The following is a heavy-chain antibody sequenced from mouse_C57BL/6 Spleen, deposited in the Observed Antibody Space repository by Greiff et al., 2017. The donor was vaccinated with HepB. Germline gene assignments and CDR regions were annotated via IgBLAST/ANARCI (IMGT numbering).Heavy chain of an antibody. Sequence: EVKLVESGGGLVKPGGSLKLSCAASGFTFSDYGMHWVRQAPEKGLEWVAYISSGSSTIYYADTVKGRFTISRDNAKNTLFLQMTSLRSEDTAMYYCARGDSIYYYAMDYWGQGTSVTVSS. D-gene: IGHD2-10*02. CDR2: ISSGSSTI. J-gene: IGHJ4*01. V-gene: IGHV5-17*01. CDR3: ARGDSIYYYAMDY. CDR1: GFTFSDYG.